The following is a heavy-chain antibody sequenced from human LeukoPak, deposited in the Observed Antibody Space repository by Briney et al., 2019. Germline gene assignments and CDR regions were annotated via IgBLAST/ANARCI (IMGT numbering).Heavy chain of an antibody. CDR2: ISAYNGNT. Sequence: GASVKVSCKASGYTFTSYGISWVRHAPGQGLEWMGWISAYNGNTNYAQKFQGRVTMTRNTSTSTAYMELSSLRSEDTAVYYCARGAVAGTGDYWGQGTLVTVSS. D-gene: IGHD6-19*01. V-gene: IGHV1-18*01. J-gene: IGHJ4*02. CDR1: GYTFTSYG. CDR3: ARGAVAGTGDY.